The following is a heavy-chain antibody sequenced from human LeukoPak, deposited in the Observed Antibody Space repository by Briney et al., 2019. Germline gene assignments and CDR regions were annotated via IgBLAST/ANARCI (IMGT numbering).Heavy chain of an antibody. CDR2: IKQDGSEK. V-gene: IGHV3-7*01. D-gene: IGHD1-1*01. CDR1: GFTFGNYW. Sequence: GGSLRLSCAASGFTFGNYWMSWARRAPGKVPEWVANIKQDGSEKHYMDSVKGRFTISRDNAKNSLSLQMNSLRAEDTAVYYCARDGPWNSPTSGWFDPWGQGTLVTVSS. J-gene: IGHJ5*02. CDR3: ARDGPWNSPTSGWFDP.